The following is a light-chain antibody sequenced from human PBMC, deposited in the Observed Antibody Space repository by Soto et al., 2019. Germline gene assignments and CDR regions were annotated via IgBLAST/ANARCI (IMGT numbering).Light chain of an antibody. CDR1: QTITGSY. V-gene: IGKV3-20*01. J-gene: IGKJ1*01. CDR2: GAS. CDR3: QQYGSAPRT. Sequence: EIVLTQSPGIMSLSSGERATLSCRASQTITGSYLAWYQQKPGQAPRLLIYGASVRATGIPDRFSGSGSGTDFTLTISRVEPEDVAMYYCQQYGSAPRTFGQGTKVEIK.